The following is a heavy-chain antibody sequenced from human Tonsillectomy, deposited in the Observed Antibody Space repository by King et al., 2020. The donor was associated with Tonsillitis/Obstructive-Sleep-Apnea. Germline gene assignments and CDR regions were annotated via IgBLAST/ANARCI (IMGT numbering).Heavy chain of an antibody. Sequence: QLVQSGGGLVQPGGSLKLSCAASGFTFSSFAMSWVRQAPGKGLKWVSAISSSGSNTYYADSVKGRFTISRDNSKNTLYLQMNSLRAEDTAVYYCACEYYNFWRGSGAFDYWGEGTLVTVSS. CDR3: ACEYYNFWRGSGAFDY. V-gene: IGHV3-23*04. D-gene: IGHD3-3*01. CDR1: GFTFSSFA. J-gene: IGHJ4*02. CDR2: ISSSGSNT.